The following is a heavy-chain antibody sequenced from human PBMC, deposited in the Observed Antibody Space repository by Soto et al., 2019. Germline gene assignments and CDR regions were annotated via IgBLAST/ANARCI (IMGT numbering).Heavy chain of an antibody. CDR3: ASGCSGGSYYGY. CDR2: IIPIFGTA. Sequence: SVKVSCKASGGTFSSYAISWVRQAPGQGLAWMGGIIPIFGTANYAQKFQGRVTITADKSTSTAYMELSRLRSEETPVYYCASGCSGGSYYGYWGQGTLVTVSS. CDR1: GGTFSSYA. J-gene: IGHJ4*02. V-gene: IGHV1-69*06. D-gene: IGHD2-15*01.